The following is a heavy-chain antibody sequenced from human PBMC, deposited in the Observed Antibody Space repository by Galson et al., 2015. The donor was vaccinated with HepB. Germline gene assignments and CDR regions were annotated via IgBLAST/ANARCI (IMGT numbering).Heavy chain of an antibody. D-gene: IGHD5-12*01. J-gene: IGHJ4*02. CDR2: IVVGSGNT. CDR1: GFTFNRSA. Sequence: SVKVSCKASGFTFNRSAMRWVRQARGQRLEWIGWIVVGSGNTNYAQKFQERVTITRDMSTSTAYMELSSLRSEDTAVYYCAAGMDSGYDYDYWGQGTLVTVSS. CDR3: AAGMDSGYDYDY. V-gene: IGHV1-58*02.